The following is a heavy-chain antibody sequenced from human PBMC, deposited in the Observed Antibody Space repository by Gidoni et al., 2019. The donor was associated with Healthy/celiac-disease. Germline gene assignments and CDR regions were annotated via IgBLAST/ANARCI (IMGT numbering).Heavy chain of an antibody. Sequence: QVQLQQWGAGLLKPSETLSLTCAVYGGSFSGYYWSWIRQPPGKGLEWIGEINHSGSTNYNPSLKSRVTISVDTSKNQFSLKLSSVTAADTAVYYCARTPRNTVVVVAATYPTMYYFDYWGQGTLVTVSS. V-gene: IGHV4-34*01. J-gene: IGHJ4*02. CDR2: INHSGST. CDR1: GGSFSGYY. D-gene: IGHD2-15*01. CDR3: ARTPRNTVVVVAATYPTMYYFDY.